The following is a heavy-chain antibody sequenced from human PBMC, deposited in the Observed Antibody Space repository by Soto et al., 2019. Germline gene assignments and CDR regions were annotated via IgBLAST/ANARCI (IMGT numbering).Heavy chain of an antibody. CDR1: GISYNNNW. V-gene: IGHV3-7*03. CDR3: GGSGSSHFALDV. D-gene: IGHD3-10*01. CDR2: IKQDGSER. Sequence: GGSLRLSCAVSGISYNNNWMSWVRQAPGKGLEWVANIKQDGSERYYVDSVKGRFTISRDNGKNSLYLQMNSLRAEDTAVYYGGGSGSSHFALDVWGQGTTVTVSS. J-gene: IGHJ6*02.